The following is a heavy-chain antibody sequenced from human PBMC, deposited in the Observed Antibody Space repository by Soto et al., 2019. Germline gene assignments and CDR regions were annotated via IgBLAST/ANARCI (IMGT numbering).Heavy chain of an antibody. J-gene: IGHJ6*03. D-gene: IGHD6-13*01. CDR2: IYYSGST. Sequence: AETLSLTCTISGGSISSYYWSWIRQPPGKGLEWIGYIYYSGSTNYNSSLKSRVTISVDTSKNQFSLKLSSVTAADTAVYYCARAPRIAAAGTITNYYSYYYMDVWGKGTTVTVSS. CDR3: ARAPRIAAAGTITNYYSYYYMDV. V-gene: IGHV4-59*01. CDR1: GGSISSYY.